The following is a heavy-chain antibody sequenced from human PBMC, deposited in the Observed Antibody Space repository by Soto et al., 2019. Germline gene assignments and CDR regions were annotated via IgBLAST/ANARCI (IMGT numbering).Heavy chain of an antibody. CDR2: ISYDGSNK. J-gene: IGHJ3*02. CDR3: AKDNDAFDI. V-gene: IGHV3-30*18. Sequence: QVQLVESGGGVVQPGRSLRLSCAASGFTFSSYGMHWVRQAPGKGLEWVAVISYDGSNKYYADSVKGRFTISRDNSKNTLYLQMNSLRAEDTAVYYCAKDNDAFDIWGQGTMVTVSS. CDR1: GFTFSSYG.